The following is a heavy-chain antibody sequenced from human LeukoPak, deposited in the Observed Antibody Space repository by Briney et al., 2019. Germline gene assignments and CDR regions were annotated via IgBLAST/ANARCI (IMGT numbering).Heavy chain of an antibody. CDR3: ARHRDYNIDYFDY. J-gene: IGHJ4*02. CDR1: GGSISSSTYY. CDR2: MHYSGST. D-gene: IGHD4-11*01. V-gene: IGHV4-39*01. Sequence: KPSETLSLTCTVSGGSISSSTYYWGWIRQPPGKGLAWIGSMHYSGSTYYNPSLKSRVTISVDTSKNQFSLKVNSVTAADTAVYYYARHRDYNIDYFDYWGQGTLVTVPS.